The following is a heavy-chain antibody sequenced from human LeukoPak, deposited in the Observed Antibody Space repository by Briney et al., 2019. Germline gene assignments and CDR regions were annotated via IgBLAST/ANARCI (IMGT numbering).Heavy chain of an antibody. CDR2: ISGSGGST. Sequence: PGGSLRLSCSASGFTFSSYAMSWVRQAPGKGLEWVSAISGSGGSTYYADSVKGRFTISRDNSKNTLYLQMNSLRAEDAAVYYCAKDLYGGSYPLYSDTFDYWGQGTLVTVSS. CDR1: GFTFSSYA. J-gene: IGHJ4*02. CDR3: AKDLYGGSYPLYSDTFDY. D-gene: IGHD1-26*01. V-gene: IGHV3-23*01.